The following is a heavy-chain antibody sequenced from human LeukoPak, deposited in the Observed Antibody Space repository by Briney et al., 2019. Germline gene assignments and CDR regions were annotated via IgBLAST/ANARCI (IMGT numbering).Heavy chain of an antibody. CDR2: ISGDGGST. J-gene: IGHJ6*02. CDR1: GFTYDDYA. Sequence: GGSLRLSCAASGFTYDDYAMHWVRQAPGKGLEWVSLISGDGGSTYYADSVKGRFTISRDNSKNSLYLQMNSLRTEDTALYYCAKEVRRAYSYGPRCDYYHGMDVWGQGTTVTVSS. V-gene: IGHV3-43*02. D-gene: IGHD5-18*01. CDR3: AKEVRRAYSYGPRCDYYHGMDV.